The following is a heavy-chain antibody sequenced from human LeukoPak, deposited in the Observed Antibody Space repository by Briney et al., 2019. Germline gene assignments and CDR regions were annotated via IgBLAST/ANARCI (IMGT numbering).Heavy chain of an antibody. J-gene: IGHJ3*02. CDR1: GFTFSTHW. CDR3: AGDEGWTFDI. CDR2: IQKDGSDK. Sequence: GGSLRLSCAASGFTFSTHWMSWFRQAPGKGLEWVALIQKDGSDKYYVDSVKGRFTISRDNAKNSLYLQMNGPRADDTAVYYCAGDEGWTFDIWGQGTKVTVSS. V-gene: IGHV3-7*01. D-gene: IGHD5-24*01.